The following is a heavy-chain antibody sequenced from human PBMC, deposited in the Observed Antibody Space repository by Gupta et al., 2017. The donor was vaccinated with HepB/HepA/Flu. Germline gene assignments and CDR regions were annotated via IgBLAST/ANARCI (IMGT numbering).Heavy chain of an antibody. CDR2: IDHSGTT. CDR3: ARMRSCSSASCPATYYYYYYMDV. Sequence: QLQLQESGPGLVKPSETLSLTCAVSGGSISSSTYYWGWIRQPPGQGLEWIANIDHSGTTYYPPSLKSRLTMSVDLSQNQFSLKLTSVTAADTAVYYCARMRSCSSASCPATYYYYYYMDVWGKGTTVTVSS. D-gene: IGHD2-2*01. V-gene: IGHV4-39*01. J-gene: IGHJ6*03. CDR1: GGSISSSTYY.